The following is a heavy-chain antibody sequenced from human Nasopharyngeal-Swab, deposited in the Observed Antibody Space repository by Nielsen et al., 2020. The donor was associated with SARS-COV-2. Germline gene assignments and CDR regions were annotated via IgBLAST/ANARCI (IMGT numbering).Heavy chain of an antibody. J-gene: IGHJ4*02. CDR1: GFTFTTYD. CDR3: ARGGPVAFDY. V-gene: IGHV1-8*01. CDR2: MTPKTGYT. Sequence: ASVKVSRMASGFTFTTYDINWVRQASGQGPEGMGWMTPKTGYTGYAQKFQGRVTMTWNTPISTAYMDLSSLTSEDTAVYYCARGGPVAFDYWGQGSLVIVSS. D-gene: IGHD6-19*01.